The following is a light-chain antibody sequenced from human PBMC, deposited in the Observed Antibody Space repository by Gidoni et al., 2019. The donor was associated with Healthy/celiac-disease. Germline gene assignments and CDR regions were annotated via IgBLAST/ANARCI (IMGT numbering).Light chain of an antibody. CDR3: QQYDNLPRGT. CDR2: DAS. J-gene: IGKJ2*02. V-gene: IGKV1-33*01. CDR1: QDISNY. Sequence: DIQMTQSPSSLSASVGDRVTITCQASQDISNYLNWYQQKPGKAPKLLIYDASNLETGVPPRFSGSGSGTDFTFTISSLQPEDIATYYCQQYDNLPRGTFGQGTKLEIK.